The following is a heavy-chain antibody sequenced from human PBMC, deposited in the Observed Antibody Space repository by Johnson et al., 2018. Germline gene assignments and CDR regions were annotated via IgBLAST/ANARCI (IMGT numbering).Heavy chain of an antibody. V-gene: IGHV3-33*01. J-gene: IGHJ6*02. CDR3: ARGVDYYNYYYGMDI. CDR1: GFTFSSNN. CDR2: IWYDGRDI. D-gene: IGHD3-16*01. Sequence: QVQLVESGGGVVQPGKSLRLSCEASGFTFSSNNMHWVRQAPGKGLEWVAVIWYDGRDIYYSDSVKGRFTIFRDTSKNTLDLEMNSLRAEDTAVYYCARGVDYYNYYYGMDICGQGTTVTVSS.